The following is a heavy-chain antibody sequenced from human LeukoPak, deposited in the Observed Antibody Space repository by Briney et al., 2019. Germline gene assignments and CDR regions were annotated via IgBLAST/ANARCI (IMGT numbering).Heavy chain of an antibody. Sequence: GGSLRLSCAASGFIFTRHAMTWVRQAPGKGLEWVCTIGISSVNTLCADSVNGRFTISRDNSRNILDLQMNNLRVDDTAVYYCTTGDGIGEHPSAYYFDNWGQGPLVTASS. D-gene: IGHD5-24*01. V-gene: IGHV3-23*01. CDR3: TTGDGIGEHPSAYYFDN. CDR1: GFIFTRHA. CDR2: IGISSVNT. J-gene: IGHJ4*02.